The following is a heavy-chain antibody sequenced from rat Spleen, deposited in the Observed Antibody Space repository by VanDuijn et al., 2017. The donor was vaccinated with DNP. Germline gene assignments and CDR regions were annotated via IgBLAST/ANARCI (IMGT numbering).Heavy chain of an antibody. J-gene: IGHJ3*01. Sequence: EVQLVESGGGLVQPGRSLKLSCAASGFTFSNYGMAWVRQAPTKGLEWVASITNSGGSTYYRDSVKGRFTVSRDNAKSTLYLQMDSLRSEDTATYYCARESAYWGQGTLVTVSS. CDR3: ARESAY. CDR2: ITNSGGST. V-gene: IGHV5S13*01. CDR1: GFTFSNYG.